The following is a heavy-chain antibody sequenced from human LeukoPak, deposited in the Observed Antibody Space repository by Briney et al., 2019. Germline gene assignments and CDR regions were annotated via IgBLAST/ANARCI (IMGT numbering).Heavy chain of an antibody. D-gene: IGHD3-3*01. V-gene: IGHV1-2*02. CDR1: GYTFTDYY. CDR3: AREPHYDFWSGTPPPYGMDV. J-gene: IGHJ6*02. Sequence: ASVKVSCKASGYTFTDYYMHWVRQAPGQGLEWMGWINPNSGGTNYAQKFQGRVAMTRDTSISTAYMELSRLRSDDTAVYYCAREPHYDFWSGTPPPYGMDVWGQGTTVTVSS. CDR2: INPNSGGT.